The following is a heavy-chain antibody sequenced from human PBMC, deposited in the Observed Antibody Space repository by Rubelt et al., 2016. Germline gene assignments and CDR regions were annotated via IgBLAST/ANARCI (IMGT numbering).Heavy chain of an antibody. Sequence: KFQGRVTMTEDTSTDTAYMELSSLRSEDTAVYYCAYDENGFDPWGQGTLVTVSS. J-gene: IGHJ5*02. V-gene: IGHV1-24*01. D-gene: IGHD3-3*01. CDR3: AYDENGFDP.